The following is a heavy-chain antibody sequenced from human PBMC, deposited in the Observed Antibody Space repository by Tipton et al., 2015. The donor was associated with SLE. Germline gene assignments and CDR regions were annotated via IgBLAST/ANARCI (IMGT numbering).Heavy chain of an antibody. CDR1: GGSITNTNYY. Sequence: TLSLTCTASGGSITNTNYYWSWIRQPAGKELEWIGHTFTSGATNYNPSLKSRVTISVDTSNNQFSLKLTSVTATDTAVHYCARLGYAFWSRYADSWGQGTLVTVSS. CDR2: TFTSGAT. V-gene: IGHV4-61*09. J-gene: IGHJ4*02. D-gene: IGHD3-3*01. CDR3: ARLGYAFWSRYADS.